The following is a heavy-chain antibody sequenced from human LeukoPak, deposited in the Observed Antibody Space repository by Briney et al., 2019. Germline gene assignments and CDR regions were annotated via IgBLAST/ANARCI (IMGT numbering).Heavy chain of an antibody. V-gene: IGHV1-69*06. CDR2: IIPIFGTA. J-gene: IGHJ4*02. Sequence: ASVKVSCEASGGTFSSYAISWVRQAPGQGLEWMGGIIPIFGTANYAQKLQGRVTITADKSTSTAYMELSSLRSEDTAVYYCARGDTTVTNTQFDYWGQGTLVTVSS. CDR1: GGTFSSYA. CDR3: ARGDTTVTNTQFDY. D-gene: IGHD4-17*01.